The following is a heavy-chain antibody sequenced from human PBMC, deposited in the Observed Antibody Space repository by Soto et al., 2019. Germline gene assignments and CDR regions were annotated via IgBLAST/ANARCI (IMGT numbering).Heavy chain of an antibody. Sequence: QVQLQESGPELVKSSQTLSPTCTVSNGSISTNGHYWTWIRQRPGKGLEWIAYIYYTGNSYYNPSLKSRLTISIDTSKNQFSLTLRSVTAADTAVYYCAREQWGFDSWGQGTLVTVSS. V-gene: IGHV4-31*03. CDR2: IYYTGNS. CDR3: AREQWGFDS. J-gene: IGHJ4*02. CDR1: NGSISTNGHY. D-gene: IGHD6-19*01.